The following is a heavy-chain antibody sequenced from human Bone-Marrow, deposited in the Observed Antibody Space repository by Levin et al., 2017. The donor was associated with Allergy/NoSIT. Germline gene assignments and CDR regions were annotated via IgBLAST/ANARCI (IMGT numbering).Heavy chain of an antibody. V-gene: IGHV3-33*01. Sequence: GGSLRLSCVSSGFNFSSYGMQWVRQAPGKGLEWVASIWYDGSHEDYVDSVTGRFTVSRDNSKHTLYLQLNSLRVDDTAVYFLAGGLGRRIVPAYDNYYGLDVWGPGTTVTVSS. J-gene: IGHJ6*02. D-gene: IGHD1-26*01. CDR1: GFNFSSYG. CDR2: IWYDGSHE. CDR3: AGGLGRRIVPAYDNYYGLDV.